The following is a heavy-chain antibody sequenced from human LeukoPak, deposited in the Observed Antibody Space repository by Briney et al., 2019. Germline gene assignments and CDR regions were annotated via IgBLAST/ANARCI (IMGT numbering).Heavy chain of an antibody. V-gene: IGHV4-61*02. Sequence: SETLSLTCTVSGGSISSGSYYWSWIRQPAGKGLEWIGRIYTSGSTNYNPSLKSRVTISVDTSKNQFSLKLSSVTAADTAVYYCARDTYCDFWSGPTEYYMDVWGKGTTVTVSS. J-gene: IGHJ6*03. D-gene: IGHD3-3*01. CDR3: ARDTYCDFWSGPTEYYMDV. CDR1: GGSISSGSYY. CDR2: IYTSGST.